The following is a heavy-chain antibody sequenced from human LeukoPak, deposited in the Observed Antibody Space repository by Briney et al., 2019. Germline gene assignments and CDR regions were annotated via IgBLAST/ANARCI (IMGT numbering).Heavy chain of an antibody. J-gene: IGHJ3*02. Sequence: SETLSLTCAVHGGSFSGYYWSWIRQPPGQGLEWIGEVNHSGTARYNPSLESRVTISVDTSKSQSSLNVYFVTAADTAVYYCASLNPFSGRRSAFDIRGQGAMVTVSS. D-gene: IGHD1-26*01. CDR1: GGSFSGYY. CDR3: ASLNPFSGRRSAFDI. CDR2: VNHSGTA. V-gene: IGHV4-34*01.